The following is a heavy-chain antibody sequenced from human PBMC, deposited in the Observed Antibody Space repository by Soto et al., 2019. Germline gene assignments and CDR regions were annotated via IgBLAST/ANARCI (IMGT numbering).Heavy chain of an antibody. Sequence: ASVXVSFKSSQYTFTNFYLHFVRQAPGQRPEWMGWINNGGGTIYEQKFQGRLTMTRDTSITTAYMELSRLSSDETAFYYCDTRSDWSNLLEYWGQGNLVNVSS. CDR2: INNGGGT. V-gene: IGHV1-2*02. D-gene: IGHD3-9*01. CDR1: QYTFTNFY. CDR3: DTRSDWSNLLEY. J-gene: IGHJ4*02.